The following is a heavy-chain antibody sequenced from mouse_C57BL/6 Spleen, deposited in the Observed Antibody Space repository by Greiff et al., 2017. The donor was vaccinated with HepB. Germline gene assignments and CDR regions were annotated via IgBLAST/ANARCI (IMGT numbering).Heavy chain of an antibody. CDR1: GYTFTSYW. CDR3: ARWGYDYDGGLFDY. J-gene: IGHJ2*01. CDR2: IDPSDSET. V-gene: IGHV1-52*01. Sequence: QVQLQQPGAELVRPGSSVKLSCKASGYTFTSYWMHWVKQRPIQGLEWIGNIDPSDSETHYNQKFKDKATLTVDKSSSTAYMQLSSLTSEDSAVYYCARWGYDYDGGLFDYWGQGTTLTVSS. D-gene: IGHD2-4*01.